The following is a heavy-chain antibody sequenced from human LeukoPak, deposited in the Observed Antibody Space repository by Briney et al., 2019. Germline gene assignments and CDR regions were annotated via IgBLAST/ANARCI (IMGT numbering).Heavy chain of an antibody. CDR2: IYHSGST. J-gene: IGHJ3*01. CDR3: ARAYGKWNDVYFYAFDL. Sequence: PSETLSLTRTVSGYSISSGYYWGWIRQPPGKGLEWIGSIYHSGSTYYNPSLKSRVTISVDTSKNQFSLKLSSVTAADTAVYYCARAYGKWNDVYFYAFDLWGQGTMVTVSS. V-gene: IGHV4-38-2*02. CDR1: GYSISSGYY. D-gene: IGHD1-20*01.